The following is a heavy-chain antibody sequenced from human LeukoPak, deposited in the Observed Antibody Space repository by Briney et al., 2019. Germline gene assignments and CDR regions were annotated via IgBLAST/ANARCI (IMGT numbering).Heavy chain of an antibody. Sequence: GSLRLSCAASGFTFSSYDMNWVRQAPGKGLEWIGEITHSGSINYNPSLKSRVTISVDTSKNQFSLKQSSVTAADTAVYYCASGDFWSGYYRYDYWGQGTLVTVPS. J-gene: IGHJ4*02. V-gene: IGHV4-34*01. CDR1: GFTFSSYD. CDR2: ITHSGSI. D-gene: IGHD3-3*01. CDR3: ASGDFWSGYYRYDY.